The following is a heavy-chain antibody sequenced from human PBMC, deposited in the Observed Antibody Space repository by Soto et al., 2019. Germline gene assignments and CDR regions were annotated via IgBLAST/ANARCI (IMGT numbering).Heavy chain of an antibody. CDR3: AREVSAVAGIRHYGMDV. Sequence: ASVKVSCKASGGTSSSYAISWVRQAPGQGLEWMGGIIPIFGTANYAQKFQGRVTITADKSTSTAYMELSSLRSEDTAVYYCAREVSAVAGIRHYGMDVWGQGTTVTVSS. V-gene: IGHV1-69*06. CDR2: IIPIFGTA. D-gene: IGHD6-19*01. CDR1: GGTSSSYA. J-gene: IGHJ6*02.